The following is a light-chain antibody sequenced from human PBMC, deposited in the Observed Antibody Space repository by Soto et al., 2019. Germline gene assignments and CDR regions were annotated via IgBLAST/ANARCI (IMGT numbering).Light chain of an antibody. CDR2: AAS. V-gene: IGKV1-39*01. CDR3: QQSYNTPRT. Sequence: DIQMTQSPSSLSASVGDSVTITCRASQTISKYLNWYQHKPGKPPSLLIHAASSLHSGVPSRFSGSGSGTDFTLTISSLQPEDVATYYCQQSYNTPRTFGQGTKVDIK. J-gene: IGKJ1*01. CDR1: QTISKY.